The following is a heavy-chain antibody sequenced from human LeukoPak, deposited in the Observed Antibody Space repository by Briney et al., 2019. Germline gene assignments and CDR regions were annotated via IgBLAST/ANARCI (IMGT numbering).Heavy chain of an antibody. CDR3: ARDRKKNWFDP. J-gene: IGHJ5*02. V-gene: IGHV1-2*02. CDR2: INPNSGGT. Sequence: ASVKVSCKASGYTFTCYYMHWVRQAPGQGLEWMGWINPNSGGTNYAQKFQGRVTMTRDTSTSTVYMELSSLRSEDTAVYYCARDRKKNWFDPWGQGTLVTVSS. CDR1: GYTFTCYY.